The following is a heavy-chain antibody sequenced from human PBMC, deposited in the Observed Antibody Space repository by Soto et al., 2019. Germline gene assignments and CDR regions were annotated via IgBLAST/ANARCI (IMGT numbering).Heavy chain of an antibody. CDR2: ISYDGRET. CDR3: ATDPVAVTGSFIDS. J-gene: IGHJ4*02. D-gene: IGHD2-21*02. V-gene: IGHV3-30-3*01. Sequence: QVQLLESGGGVVQPGRSLRLSCPASGFTFSAYAFHWVRQAPGKGLEWLSVISYDGRETHYADSVEGRFIISRDSSKKTAYLQMNSLRGDDTAVYFRATDPVAVTGSFIDSWGQGTLVTVSS. CDR1: GFTFSAYA.